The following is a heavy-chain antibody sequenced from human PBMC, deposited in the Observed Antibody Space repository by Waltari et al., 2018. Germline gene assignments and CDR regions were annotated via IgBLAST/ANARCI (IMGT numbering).Heavy chain of an antibody. Sequence: EVQLVESGGGLVQPGRSLRLSCAASGFTFDDYAMHWVRQAPGKGLEWVSGISWNSGSIGYADSGKGRFTISRDNAKNSLYLQMNSLRAEDMALYYCAKDTGPTGGVWTHLDYWGQGTLVTVSS. D-gene: IGHD2-8*02. CDR1: GFTFDDYA. CDR2: ISWNSGSI. CDR3: AKDTGPTGGVWTHLDY. V-gene: IGHV3-9*03. J-gene: IGHJ4*02.